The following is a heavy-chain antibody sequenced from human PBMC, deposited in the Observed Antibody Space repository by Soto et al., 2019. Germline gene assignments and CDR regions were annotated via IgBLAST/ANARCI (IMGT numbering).Heavy chain of an antibody. CDR2: ISGSGGST. J-gene: IGHJ5*02. CDR3: AKERVAARPRGSWFDP. V-gene: IGHV3-23*01. Sequence: GGSLRLSCAASGFTLSSYAMSWVRQAPGKGLEWVSAISGSGGSTYYADSVKGRFTISRDNSKNTLYLQMNSLRAEDTAVYYCAKERVAARPRGSWFDPWGQGTLVTVSS. CDR1: GFTLSSYA. D-gene: IGHD6-6*01.